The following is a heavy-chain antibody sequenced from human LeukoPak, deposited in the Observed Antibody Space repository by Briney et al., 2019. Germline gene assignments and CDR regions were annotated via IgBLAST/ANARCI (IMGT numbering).Heavy chain of an antibody. CDR3: TWSGEAD. CDR2: IKKDGSER. V-gene: IGHV3-7*01. Sequence: GGSLRLSCAASGFTFSSYGMHWVRQAPGKGLEWVADIKKDGSERYYVDSVKGRFTISRDNAKNSLFLQMNSLRAEDTAVYYCTWSGEADWGQGTLVTVSS. J-gene: IGHJ4*02. D-gene: IGHD3-3*01. CDR1: GFTFSSYG.